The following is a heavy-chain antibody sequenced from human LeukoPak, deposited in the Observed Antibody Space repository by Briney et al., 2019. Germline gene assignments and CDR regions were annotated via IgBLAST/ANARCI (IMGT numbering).Heavy chain of an antibody. CDR1: GYSFTSYW. V-gene: IGHV5-51*01. J-gene: IGHJ4*02. D-gene: IGHD6-13*01. CDR3: ARQAVSSSWYFVY. Sequence: GESLKISCQGSGYSFTSYWIGWVRQMPGKGLEWMGIIYPGDSDLRYSPSFQGQVTISADKSISTAYLQWSSLKASDTAMYYCARQAVSSSWYFVYWGQGTLVTVSS. CDR2: IYPGDSDL.